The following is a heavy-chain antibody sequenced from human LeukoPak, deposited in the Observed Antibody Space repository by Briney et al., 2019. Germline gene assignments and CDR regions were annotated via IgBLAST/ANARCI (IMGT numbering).Heavy chain of an antibody. D-gene: IGHD6-19*01. Sequence: GXSLXLSCAASGFTFSSYWMSWVRQAPGKGVEWVGNINHDGSHKYYLASVKCRFTISRDNANNSLYLQMNSLRAEDTAVYYCARACSSGWPDYFDYWGQGTLVTVSS. CDR1: GFTFSSYW. CDR3: ARACSSGWPDYFDY. CDR2: INHDGSHK. V-gene: IGHV3-7*01. J-gene: IGHJ4*02.